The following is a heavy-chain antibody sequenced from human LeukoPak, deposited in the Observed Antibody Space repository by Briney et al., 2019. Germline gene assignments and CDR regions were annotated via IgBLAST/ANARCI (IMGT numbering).Heavy chain of an antibody. D-gene: IGHD1-26*01. J-gene: IGHJ4*02. CDR2: INPNSGGT. V-gene: IGHV1-2*02. Sequence: ASVKVSCKASGYTLTGYYMHWVRQAPGQGLEWMGWINPNSGGTNYAQKFQGRVTMTRDTSISTAYMELSRLRSDDTAVYYCARFYDVGATFDYWGQGTLVTVSS. CDR3: ARFYDVGATFDY. CDR1: GYTLTGYY.